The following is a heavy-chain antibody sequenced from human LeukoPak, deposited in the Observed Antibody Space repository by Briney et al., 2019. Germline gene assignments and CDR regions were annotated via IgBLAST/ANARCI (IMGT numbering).Heavy chain of an antibody. V-gene: IGHV4-30-2*01. CDR3: ARHRGYSYGHDTFDI. D-gene: IGHD5-18*01. J-gene: IGHJ3*02. Sequence: SETLSLTCAVSGGSISSGGYSWSWIRQPPGKGLEWIGYIYHSGSTYYNPSLTSRVTISVDTSRNYFFLKLSSVTAADTAVYYCARHRGYSYGHDTFDIWGQGTMVTVSS. CDR1: GGSISSGGYS. CDR2: IYHSGST.